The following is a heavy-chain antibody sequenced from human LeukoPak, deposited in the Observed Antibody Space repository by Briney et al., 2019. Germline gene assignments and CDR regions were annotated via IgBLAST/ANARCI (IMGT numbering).Heavy chain of an antibody. CDR3: ARRYCSSTSCYHFDY. CDR1: GGTFSIYA. CDR2: IIPIFGTA. Sequence: GASVTVSRKASGGTFSIYAISWVWQAPGQGLEWVGGIIPIFGTANYAQKFQGRVTITAYKSTSTAYMELSSLRSEDTAVYYCARRYCSSTSCYHFDYWGQGTLVTVSS. V-gene: IGHV1-69*06. D-gene: IGHD2-2*01. J-gene: IGHJ4*02.